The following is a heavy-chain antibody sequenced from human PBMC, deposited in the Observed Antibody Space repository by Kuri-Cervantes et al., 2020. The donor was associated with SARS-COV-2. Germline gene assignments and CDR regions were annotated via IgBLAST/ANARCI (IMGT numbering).Heavy chain of an antibody. V-gene: IGHV3-23*01. CDR2: ISGSGGST. CDR3: ARPTSGSYFSAFDI. J-gene: IGHJ3*02. D-gene: IGHD1-26*01. Sequence: GESLKISCTASGFIFSDYYMTWIRQAPGKGLEWVSAISGSGGSTYYADSVKGRFTISRDNSKNTLYLQMNSLRAEDTAVYYCARPTSGSYFSAFDIWGQGTMVTVSS. CDR1: GFIFSDYY.